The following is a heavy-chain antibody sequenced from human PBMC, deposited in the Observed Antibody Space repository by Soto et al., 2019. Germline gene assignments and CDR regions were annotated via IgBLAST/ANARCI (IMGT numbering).Heavy chain of an antibody. V-gene: IGHV6-1*01. D-gene: IGHD2-2*02. CDR1: GDSVSSNSAA. Sequence: PSQTLSLTCVISGDSVSSNSAAWNWIRQSPSRGLEWLGRTYYRSKWYNDYAVSVKSRITINPDTSKNQFSLQLNSVTPEDTAVYYCARDSMDIVVVPAAIRGGMDVWGQGTRVTVSS. CDR2: TYYRSKWYN. CDR3: ARDSMDIVVVPAAIRGGMDV. J-gene: IGHJ6*02.